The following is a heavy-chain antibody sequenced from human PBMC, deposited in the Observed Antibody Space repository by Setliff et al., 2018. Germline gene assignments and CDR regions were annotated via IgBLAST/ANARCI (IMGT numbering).Heavy chain of an antibody. CDR2: ISSSSSTI. V-gene: IGHV3-48*01. D-gene: IGHD1-26*01. J-gene: IGHJ4*02. Sequence: GGSLRLSCAASGFIFSFHSMNWVRQAPGKGLEWVSYISSSSSTIYYADSVKGRFTISRDNAKNSLYLQMNSLRAEDTAVYYCARGIVAPSRWDYFDYWGQGTLVTV. CDR1: GFIFSFHS. CDR3: ARGIVAPSRWDYFDY.